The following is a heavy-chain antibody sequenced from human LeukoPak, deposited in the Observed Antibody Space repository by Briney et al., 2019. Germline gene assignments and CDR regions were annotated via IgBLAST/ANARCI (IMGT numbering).Heavy chain of an antibody. D-gene: IGHD2-21*01. Sequence: GGSLRLSCAASGFTFSSYAMSWVRQAPGKGLEWVSAIGSSGGSTYYADSVKGRFTISRDNSKNTLYLQMNSLRAEDTAVYYCAKAYCGGDCSQYFQHWGQGTLVTVSS. CDR2: IGSSGGST. CDR1: GFTFSSYA. CDR3: AKAYCGGDCSQYFQH. J-gene: IGHJ1*01. V-gene: IGHV3-23*01.